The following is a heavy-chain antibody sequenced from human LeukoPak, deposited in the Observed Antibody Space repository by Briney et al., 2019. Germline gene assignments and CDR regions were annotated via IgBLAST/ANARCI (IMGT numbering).Heavy chain of an antibody. CDR3: ARVAPGYYGMDV. V-gene: IGHV1-2*02. CDR1: GYTFTSYY. D-gene: IGHD2-15*01. Sequence: ASVKVSCKASGYTFTSYYMHWVRQAPGQGLEWMGWINPNSGGTNYAQKFQGRVTMTRDTSISTAYMELSRLRSDDTAVYYCARVAPGYYGMDVWGQGTTVTVSS. J-gene: IGHJ6*02. CDR2: INPNSGGT.